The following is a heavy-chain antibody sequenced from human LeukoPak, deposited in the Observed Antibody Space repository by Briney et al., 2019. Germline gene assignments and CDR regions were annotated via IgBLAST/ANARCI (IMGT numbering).Heavy chain of an antibody. J-gene: IGHJ4*02. CDR2: ISYDGSNK. CDR3: AKASPTYHDY. D-gene: IGHD2-2*01. V-gene: IGHV3-30*18. CDR1: EFTVSSYG. Sequence: GGSLRLSCAASEFTVSSYGMHWVRQAPGKGLEWVAVISYDGSNKYYADSVKGRFTISRDNSKNTLYLQMNSLRAEYTAVYYCAKASPTYHDYWGQGTLVTVSS.